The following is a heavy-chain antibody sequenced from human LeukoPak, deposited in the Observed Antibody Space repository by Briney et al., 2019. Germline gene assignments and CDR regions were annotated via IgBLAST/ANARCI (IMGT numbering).Heavy chain of an antibody. D-gene: IGHD3-22*01. CDR1: GFTFDSYT. Sequence: PGGSLRLSCAASGFTFDSYTMSWVRQAPGKGLEWVSAISGSGFSTYYADSVKGRFTISRDNAKNSLYLQMNSLRAEDTAVYYCARGSAPAYYYDSSGYFFDYWGQGTLVTVSS. V-gene: IGHV3-21*01. J-gene: IGHJ4*02. CDR2: ISGSGFST. CDR3: ARGSAPAYYYDSSGYFFDY.